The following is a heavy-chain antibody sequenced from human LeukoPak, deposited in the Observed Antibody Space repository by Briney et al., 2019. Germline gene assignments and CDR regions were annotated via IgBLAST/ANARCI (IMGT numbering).Heavy chain of an antibody. CDR1: GYSISSGYY. Sequence: SETLSLTCAVSGYSISSGYYWGWIRQPPGKGLEWIGSIYYSGSTYYNPSLKSRVTISVDTSKNQFSLKLSSVTAADTAVYYCASALLRGWFDPWGQGTLVTVSS. J-gene: IGHJ5*02. CDR2: IYYSGST. D-gene: IGHD1-26*01. V-gene: IGHV4-38-2*01. CDR3: ASALLRGWFDP.